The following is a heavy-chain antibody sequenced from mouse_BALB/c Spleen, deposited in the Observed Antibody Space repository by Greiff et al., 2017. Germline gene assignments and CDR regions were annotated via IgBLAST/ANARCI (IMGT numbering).Heavy chain of an antibody. Sequence: VKLMESGPGLVAPSQSLSITCTVSGFSLTSYGVHWVRQPPGKGLEWLGVIWAGGSTNYNSALMSRLSISKDNSKSQVFLKMNSLQTDDTAMYYCANYDGYYGWFAYWGQGTLVTVSA. J-gene: IGHJ3*01. D-gene: IGHD2-3*01. CDR1: GFSLTSYG. V-gene: IGHV2-9*02. CDR2: IWAGGST. CDR3: ANYDGYYGWFAY.